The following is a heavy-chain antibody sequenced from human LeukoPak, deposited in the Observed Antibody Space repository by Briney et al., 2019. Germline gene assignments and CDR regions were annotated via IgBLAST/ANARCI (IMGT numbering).Heavy chain of an antibody. J-gene: IGHJ4*02. Sequence: GASVKLSCKASGGTFSSYAISWVRQAPAQGLEWMGRIIPIFGTANYAQKFQGRVTTTTDESTSTAYMELSSLRSEDTAVYYCAREGRRITMVRGVNYFDYWGQGTLVAVSS. CDR2: IIPIFGTA. CDR1: GGTFSSYA. D-gene: IGHD3-10*01. CDR3: AREGRRITMVRGVNYFDY. V-gene: IGHV1-69*05.